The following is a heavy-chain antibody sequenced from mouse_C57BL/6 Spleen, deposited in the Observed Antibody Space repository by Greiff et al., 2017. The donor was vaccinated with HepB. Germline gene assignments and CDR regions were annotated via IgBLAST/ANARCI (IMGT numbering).Heavy chain of an antibody. V-gene: IGHV14-4*01. CDR1: GFNIKDDY. J-gene: IGHJ3*01. CDR3: TSYGNLSGAY. CDR2: IDPENGDT. D-gene: IGHD2-1*01. Sequence: VKLQQSGAELVRPGASVKLSCTASGFNIKDDYMHWVKQRPEQGLEWIGWIDPENGDTEYASKFQGKATITADTSSNTAYLQLSSLTSEDTAVYYCTSYGNLSGAYWGQGTLVTVSA.